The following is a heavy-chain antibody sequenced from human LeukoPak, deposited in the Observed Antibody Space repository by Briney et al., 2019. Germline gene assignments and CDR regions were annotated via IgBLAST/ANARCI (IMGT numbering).Heavy chain of an antibody. Sequence: GGSLRLSCAASGFTFSFYWMSWVRQAPGKGLEWVAVISYDGSNKYYADSVKGGFTISRDNSKNTLYVQMNSLRAEDTAVYYCAKGLYCSRTSCYLRSGSWSNYYYYYGMDVWGQGTTVTVSS. CDR3: AKGLYCSRTSCYLRSGSWSNYYYYYGMDV. J-gene: IGHJ6*02. CDR1: GFTFSFYW. CDR2: ISYDGSNK. D-gene: IGHD2-2*01. V-gene: IGHV3-30*18.